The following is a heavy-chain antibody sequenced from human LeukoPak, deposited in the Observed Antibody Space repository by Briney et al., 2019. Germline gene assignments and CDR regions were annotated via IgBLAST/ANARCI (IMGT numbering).Heavy chain of an antibody. CDR2: IYHSGST. V-gene: IGHV4-38-2*01. Sequence: PGGSLRLSCAASGFTFSSYSMNWVRQAPGKGLEWIANIYHSGSTYYNPSLKSRVTISVDTSKNQFSLKLSSVTAADTAIYYCARVHVNSGYYFGDAFDIWGQGTMVTVSS. CDR1: GFTFSSYS. CDR3: ARVHVNSGYYFGDAFDI. J-gene: IGHJ3*02. D-gene: IGHD3-22*01.